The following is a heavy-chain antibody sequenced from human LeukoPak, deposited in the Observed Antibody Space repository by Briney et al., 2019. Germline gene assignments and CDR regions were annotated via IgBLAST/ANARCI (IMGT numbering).Heavy chain of an antibody. CDR2: ISSSGSAI. V-gene: IGHV3-48*03. CDR3: ARGRASSWHLIDY. J-gene: IGHJ4*02. CDR1: GFTFSSYE. Sequence: GGSLRLSCAAPGFTFSSYEMNWVRQAPGKGLEWVSYISSSGSAIYYADSVKGRFTISRDNAKTSLYLQMNSLRAEDTAVYSCARGRASSWHLIDYWGQGTLVTVSS. D-gene: IGHD6-13*01.